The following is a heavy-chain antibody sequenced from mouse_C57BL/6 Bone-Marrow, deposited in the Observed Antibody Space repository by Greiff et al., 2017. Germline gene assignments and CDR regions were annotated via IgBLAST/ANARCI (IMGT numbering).Heavy chain of an antibody. CDR1: GFSLTSYG. J-gene: IGHJ4*01. CDR2: IWRGGST. CDR3: AKTHYYGSRDAMDY. D-gene: IGHD1-1*01. Sequence: VQLQQSGPGLVQPSQSLSITCTVSGFSLTSYGVHWVRQSPGKGLEWLGVIWRGGSTDYNAAFMSRLSITKDNSKSQVFFKMNSLQADDTAIYYCAKTHYYGSRDAMDYWGQGTSVTVSS. V-gene: IGHV2-5*01.